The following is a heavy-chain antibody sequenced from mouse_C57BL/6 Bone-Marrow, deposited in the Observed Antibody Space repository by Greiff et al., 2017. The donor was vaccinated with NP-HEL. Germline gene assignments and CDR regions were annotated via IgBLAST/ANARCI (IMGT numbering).Heavy chain of an antibody. J-gene: IGHJ4*01. CDR2: INPSSGYT. CDR1: GYTFTSYT. D-gene: IGHD3-2*02. CDR3: AKTAQAWVDD. Sequence: QVQLQQSGAELARPGASVKMSCKASGYTFTSYTMHWVKQRPGQGLEWIGYINPSSGYTKYNQKFKDKATLPADKSSSTAYMQLSSLTAEDAAVYYCAKTAQAWVDDWGQGTAVTVSS. V-gene: IGHV1-4*01.